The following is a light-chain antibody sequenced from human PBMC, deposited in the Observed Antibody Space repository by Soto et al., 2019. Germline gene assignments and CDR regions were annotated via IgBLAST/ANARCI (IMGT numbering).Light chain of an antibody. Sequence: EIVLTQSPATQSLSPGERATLSCRASQSISNYLAWYQHKPGQAPRLLIYDASNRATATPPRFSGSGSGTVFTLTISSQEPEDFAVYYCQQRSAGVTFGQGTRLEIK. CDR1: QSISNY. J-gene: IGKJ5*01. CDR2: DAS. V-gene: IGKV3-11*01. CDR3: QQRSAGVT.